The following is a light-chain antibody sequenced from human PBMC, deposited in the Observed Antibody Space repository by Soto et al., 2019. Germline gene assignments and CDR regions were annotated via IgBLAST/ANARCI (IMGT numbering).Light chain of an antibody. V-gene: IGLV1-44*01. Sequence: SVLTQPPSAFGTPGQRVTLSFFGSNSNIGSNTVNWYQQLPGTAPKLLIYSNNQRPSGVPDRFSGSKSGTSASLAISGLQSEDEADYYCEAWDDSLNGPYVFGTGTKVTVL. CDR1: NSNIGSNT. CDR3: EAWDDSLNGPYV. J-gene: IGLJ1*01. CDR2: SNN.